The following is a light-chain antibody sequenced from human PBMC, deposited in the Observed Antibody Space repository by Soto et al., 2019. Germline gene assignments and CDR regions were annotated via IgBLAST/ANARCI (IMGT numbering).Light chain of an antibody. Sequence: EIVLTQSPGTLSLFPGERATLSCRASQSVSSTYFAWYRQKPGQPPSLLIYGASNRATGVPDRFSGSRSGPDFTLTISRLEPEDFAVYYCQQYISSPPGFTFGPGTTVEIK. CDR2: GAS. CDR3: QQYISSPPGFT. J-gene: IGKJ3*01. CDR1: QSVSSTY. V-gene: IGKV3-20*01.